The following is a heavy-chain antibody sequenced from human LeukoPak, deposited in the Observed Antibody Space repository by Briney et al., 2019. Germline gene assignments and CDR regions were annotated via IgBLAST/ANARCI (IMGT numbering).Heavy chain of an antibody. J-gene: IGHJ4*02. CDR1: GGSISGTNW. V-gene: IGHV4-4*02. CDR3: SRESGPFSPFGF. CDR2: ISLRGLT. Sequence: SETLSLTCGVSGGSISGTNWWSWVRPPPGQGLEWIGEISLRGLTNYNPSLRSRLTMSLDESKNQVSLNLTSVTAADTAVYYCSRESGPFSPFGFWGQGTLVSVHS. D-gene: IGHD1-26*01.